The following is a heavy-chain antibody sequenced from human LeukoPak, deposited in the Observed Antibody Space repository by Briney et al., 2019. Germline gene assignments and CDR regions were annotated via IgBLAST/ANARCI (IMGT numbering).Heavy chain of an antibody. CDR3: ARGREDIVVVVAATLDY. CDR2: INHSGGT. CDR1: GGSFSGYY. J-gene: IGHJ4*02. D-gene: IGHD2-15*01. Sequence: SETLSLTCAVYGGSFSGYYWSWIRQPPGKGLEWIGEINHSGGTNYNPSLKSRVTISVDTSKNRFSLKLSSVTAADTAVYYCARGREDIVVVVAATLDYWGQGTLVTVSS. V-gene: IGHV4-34*01.